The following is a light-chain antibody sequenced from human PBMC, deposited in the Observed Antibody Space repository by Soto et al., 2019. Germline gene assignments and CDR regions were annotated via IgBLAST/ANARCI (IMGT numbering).Light chain of an antibody. V-gene: IGKV1-33*01. CDR3: QQYETFSGT. J-gene: IGKJ1*01. CDR1: QDINNY. Sequence: DIQMTQSPSSLSASAGDRVTITCQASQDINNYLNWYQQKPGKAPKLLIYDASNLETGVPSRFSGSGSGTKFTLTIASLQPDDFATYYCQQYETFSGTFGPGTNVDIK. CDR2: DAS.